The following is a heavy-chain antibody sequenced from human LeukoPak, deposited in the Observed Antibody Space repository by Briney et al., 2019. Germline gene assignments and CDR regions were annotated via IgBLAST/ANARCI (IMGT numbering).Heavy chain of an antibody. CDR1: GYSISSGYY. Sequence: SETLSLTCIVSGYSISSGYYWGWIRQPPGKGLEWIGSIYHSGNTYYNPSLKSRVTISVDTSKNQFSLKLSSVTAADTAVYYCAREGYFGSGSYYTSPLDYWGQGTLVTVSS. CDR2: IYHSGNT. J-gene: IGHJ4*02. D-gene: IGHD3-10*01. V-gene: IGHV4-38-2*02. CDR3: AREGYFGSGSYYTSPLDY.